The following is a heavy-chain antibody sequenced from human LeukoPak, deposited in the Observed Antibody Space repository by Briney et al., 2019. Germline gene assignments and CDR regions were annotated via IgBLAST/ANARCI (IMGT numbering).Heavy chain of an antibody. CDR1: GFTFSTYS. Sequence: PGGSLRLSCAASGFTFSTYSMNWVRQAPGERLEWLSYISGDSNTIYYADSVKGRFTISRDNAKTSLYLQMNTLRDEVTAVYYCARDRAASTWFFDLWGRGTLVLVSS. CDR2: ISGDSNTI. CDR3: ARDRAASTWFFDL. J-gene: IGHJ2*01. V-gene: IGHV3-48*02. D-gene: IGHD2-15*01.